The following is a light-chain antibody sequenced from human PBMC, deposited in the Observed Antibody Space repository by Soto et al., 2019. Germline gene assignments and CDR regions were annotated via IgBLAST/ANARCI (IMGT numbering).Light chain of an antibody. CDR2: KAS. CDR3: QQSYSTLT. Sequence: EIHMTLSPSALSASVEDRVTIPCRASQSIADWLAWYQQKPGKAPKLLIYKASTLESGVPSRFSGSGSGTDFTLTISSLQPEDFATYYCQQSYSTLTFGQGTRLEI. CDR1: QSIADW. V-gene: IGKV1-5*03. J-gene: IGKJ5*01.